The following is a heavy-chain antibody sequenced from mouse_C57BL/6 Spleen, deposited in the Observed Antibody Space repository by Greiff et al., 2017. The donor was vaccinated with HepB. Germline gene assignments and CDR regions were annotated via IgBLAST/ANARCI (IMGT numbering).Heavy chain of an antibody. CDR3: ARDDGYYLYWYFDV. CDR1: GYSFTGYF. V-gene: IGHV1-20*01. J-gene: IGHJ1*03. Sequence: EVKLQESGPELVKPGDSVKISCKASGYSFTGYFMNWVMQSHGKSLEWIGRINPYNGDTFYNQKFKGKATLTVEKSSSTDHMELRSLTSEDSAVYYCARDDGYYLYWYFDVWGTGTTVTVSS. D-gene: IGHD2-3*01. CDR2: INPYNGDT.